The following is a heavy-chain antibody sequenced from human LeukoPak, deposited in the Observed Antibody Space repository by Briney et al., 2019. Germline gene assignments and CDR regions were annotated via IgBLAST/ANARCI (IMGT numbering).Heavy chain of an antibody. D-gene: IGHD6-13*01. CDR3: ARDMGRAWYGPPDY. CDR1: GFIFSNYG. CDR2: IWNDGSET. Sequence: GGSLRLSCAASGFIFSNYGMHWVRQAPGKSLEWVGVIWNDGSETFHADSVKGRFRIARDNSKNTLYLQMNSLRAEDTAVYFCARDMGRAWYGPPDYWGQGTLVTVSS. V-gene: IGHV3-33*01. J-gene: IGHJ4*02.